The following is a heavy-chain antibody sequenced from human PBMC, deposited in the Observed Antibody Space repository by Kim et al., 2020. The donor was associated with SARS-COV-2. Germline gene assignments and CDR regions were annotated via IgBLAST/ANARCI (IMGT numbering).Heavy chain of an antibody. Sequence: TKYSQKFPGRDPITRDTYAGTAYMELSSLTSEDTAVYYCARWGSSRGFDYWGQGTLVTVSS. V-gene: IGHV1-3*01. J-gene: IGHJ4*02. D-gene: IGHD6-6*01. CDR2: T. CDR3: ARWGSSRGFDY.